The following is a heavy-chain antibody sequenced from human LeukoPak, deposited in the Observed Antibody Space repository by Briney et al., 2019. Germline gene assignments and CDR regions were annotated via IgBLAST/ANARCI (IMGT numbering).Heavy chain of an antibody. V-gene: IGHV3-7*02. D-gene: IGHD5-24*01. J-gene: IGHJ3*01. CDR2: VKQDGSET. CDR3: AKSQWLQFDAFNL. CDR1: GFPFSSFW. Sequence: GGSLRLSCIASGFPFSSFWMGWVRQAPGRGLEWVANVKQDGSETYYADSVKGRFTISRDNAKNSVFLQINSLRVEDTAVYYCAKSQWLQFDAFNLWGQGTMVTVSS.